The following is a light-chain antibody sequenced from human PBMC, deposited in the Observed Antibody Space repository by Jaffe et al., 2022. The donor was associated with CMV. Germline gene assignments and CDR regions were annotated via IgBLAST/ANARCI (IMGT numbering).Light chain of an antibody. J-gene: IGKJ4*01. CDR2: KAS. Sequence: DIQMTQSPSTLSASVGDRVTITCRASQSINGWLAWYQQKPGKAPKLLIYKASSLESGVPSRFSGSGSGTEFTLTISSLQPDDSATYYCQQYTSLTFGGGTKVEIK. V-gene: IGKV1-5*03. CDR3: QQYTSLT. CDR1: QSINGW.